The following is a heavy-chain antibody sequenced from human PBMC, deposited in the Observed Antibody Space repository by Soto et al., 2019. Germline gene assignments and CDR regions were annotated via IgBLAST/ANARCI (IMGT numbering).Heavy chain of an antibody. CDR1: GFTFDDYT. V-gene: IGHV3-43*01. CDR2: ISWDGGST. CDR3: AKDIGAWPYGGPDY. J-gene: IGHJ4*02. D-gene: IGHD3-10*01. Sequence: GGSLRLSCAASGFTFDDYTMHWVRQAPGKGLEWVSLISWDGGSTYYADSVKGRFTISRDNSKNSLYLQMNSLRTEDTALYYCAKDIGAWPYGGPDYWGQGTLVTVSS.